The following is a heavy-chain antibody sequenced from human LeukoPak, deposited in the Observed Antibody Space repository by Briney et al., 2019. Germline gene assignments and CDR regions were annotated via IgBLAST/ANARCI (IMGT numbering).Heavy chain of an antibody. Sequence: GGSLRLSCAASGFTVSSNYMSWVRQAPGKGLEWVGRIKSKTDGGTADYAAPVKGRFTISRDDSKNTLYLQMNSLKIEDTAVYYCIRDLGLSHAYGAFDVWGQGTMVTVSS. CDR3: IRDLGLSHAYGAFDV. V-gene: IGHV3-15*01. CDR2: IKSKTDGGTA. D-gene: IGHD3-16*01. J-gene: IGHJ3*01. CDR1: GFTVSSNY.